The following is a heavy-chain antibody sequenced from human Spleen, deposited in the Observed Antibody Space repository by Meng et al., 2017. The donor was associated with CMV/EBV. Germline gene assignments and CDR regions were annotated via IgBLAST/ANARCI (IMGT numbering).Heavy chain of an antibody. J-gene: IGHJ6*02. D-gene: IGHD3-9*01. Sequence: SCAASGFMFNSYAMYWVRQAPGKGPEWVADMSFDGSNEYYADSVKGRFTISRDNSKNTLFLQMSSLRAEDTAVYYCARCLFDYNMLTGRVHYYGMDVWGQGTTVTVSS. CDR1: GFMFNSYA. V-gene: IGHV3-30-3*01. CDR3: ARCLFDYNMLTGRVHYYGMDV. CDR2: MSFDGSNE.